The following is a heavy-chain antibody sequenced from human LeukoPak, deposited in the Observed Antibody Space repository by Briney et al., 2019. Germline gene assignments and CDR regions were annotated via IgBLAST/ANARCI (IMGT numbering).Heavy chain of an antibody. CDR1: GFTFSDFS. D-gene: IGHD3-22*01. CDR2: ISSSSGTI. Sequence: GGSLRLSCAASGFTFSDFSMNWVGQAPGKGLEWLSYISSSSGTICYADSVKGRFTSSRDNAKNSLYLQMNSLRDEDTAVYYCATIRSHDGSLPIDYWGQGTLVTVSS. V-gene: IGHV3-48*02. CDR3: ATIRSHDGSLPIDY. J-gene: IGHJ4*02.